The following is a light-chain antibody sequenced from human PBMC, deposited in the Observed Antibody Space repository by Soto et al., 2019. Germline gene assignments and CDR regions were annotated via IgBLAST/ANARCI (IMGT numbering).Light chain of an antibody. J-gene: IGKJ1*01. V-gene: IGKV1-39*01. CDR3: QQSYNAPWT. CDR1: QGISSY. CDR2: VAS. Sequence: DIQLTQSPSSLSASVGDRVTITCRVSQGISSYLSWYQQKPGKAPNLLIYVASSSQSGVPSRFSGSRSGTDFTLIISSLQPQDSATYYCQQSYNAPWTFGQGTKVEIK.